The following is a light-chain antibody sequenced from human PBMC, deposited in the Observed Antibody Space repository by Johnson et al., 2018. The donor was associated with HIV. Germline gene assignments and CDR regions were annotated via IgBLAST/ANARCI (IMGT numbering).Light chain of an antibody. Sequence: QSVLTQPPSVSAAPGQKVTISCSGSSSNIGNNYVSWYQQLPGTAPKLLIYESTNRPSGIPDRFSGSKSGTSATLGISGLPTGDEADYYCGTWDSRLNVYLFGPGTKVTVL. J-gene: IGLJ1*01. CDR3: GTWDSRLNVYL. CDR2: EST. V-gene: IGLV1-51*02. CDR1: SSNIGNNY.